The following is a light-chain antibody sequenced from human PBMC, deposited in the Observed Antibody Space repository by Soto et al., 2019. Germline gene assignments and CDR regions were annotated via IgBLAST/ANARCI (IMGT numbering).Light chain of an antibody. CDR1: SSDVGGYNY. CDR2: EVS. CDR3: SSYTSTSTVV. J-gene: IGLJ2*01. V-gene: IGLV2-14*01. Sequence: QSVLTQPASVSGSPGQSITISCTGTSSDVGGYNYVSWYQQHPGEAPKLMIYEVSNRPSGVSNRFSASKSGNRASLTISGLQAEDAADYYCSSYTSTSTVVFGGGTNLTVL.